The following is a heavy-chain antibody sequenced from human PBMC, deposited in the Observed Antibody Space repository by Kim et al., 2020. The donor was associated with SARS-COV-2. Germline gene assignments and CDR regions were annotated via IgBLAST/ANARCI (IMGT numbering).Heavy chain of an antibody. J-gene: IGHJ6*02. Sequence: ASVKVSCKASGYTFTSYAMNWVRQAPGQGLEWMGWINTNTGNPTYARGFTGRFVFSLDTSVSTAYLQISSLKAEDTAVYYCAREDLDVQLENGYGMDVWGQGTTVTVSS. CDR3: AREDLDVQLENGYGMDV. CDR2: INTNTGNP. CDR1: GYTFTSYA. D-gene: IGHD1-1*01. V-gene: IGHV7-4-1*02.